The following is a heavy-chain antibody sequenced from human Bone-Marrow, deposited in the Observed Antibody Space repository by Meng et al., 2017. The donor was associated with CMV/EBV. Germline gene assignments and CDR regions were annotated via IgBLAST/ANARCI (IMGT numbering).Heavy chain of an antibody. V-gene: IGHV1-46*01. D-gene: IGHD3-3*01. CDR3: ARFSALRFLEWSPAWFDP. Sequence: ASVKVSCKASGYTFTSYYIHWVRQAPGQGLEWMGIINPGGTSPSYAQRFQGRVTMTRDTSTSTVYMELSRLRSDDTAVYYCARFSALRFLEWSPAWFDPWGQGTLVTVSS. J-gene: IGHJ5*02. CDR1: GYTFTSYY. CDR2: INPGGTSP.